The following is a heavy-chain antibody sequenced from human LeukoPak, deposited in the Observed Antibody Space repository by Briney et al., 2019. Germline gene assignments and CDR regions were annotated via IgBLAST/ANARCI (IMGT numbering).Heavy chain of an antibody. CDR1: GGTFSSYA. D-gene: IGHD5-12*01. Sequence: ASVKVSCKASGGTFSSYAISWVRQAPGQGLEWMGEIIPIFGTANYAQKFQGRVTITTDESTSTAYMELSSLRSEDTAVYYCALPRGYSGYDLGAFDIWGQGTMVTVSS. CDR2: IIPIFGTA. V-gene: IGHV1-69*05. CDR3: ALPRGYSGYDLGAFDI. J-gene: IGHJ3*02.